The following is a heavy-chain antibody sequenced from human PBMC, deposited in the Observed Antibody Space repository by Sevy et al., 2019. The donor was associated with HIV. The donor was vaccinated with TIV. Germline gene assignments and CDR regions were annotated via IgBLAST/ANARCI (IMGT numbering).Heavy chain of an antibody. Sequence: GSLRLSCAASGFTFSSYAMHWVRQAPGKGLEWVAVISYDGSNKYYADSVKGRFTISRDNSKNTLYLQMNSLRAEDTAVYYCAREGGETYSSGWPYYFDYWGQGTLVTVSS. D-gene: IGHD6-19*01. J-gene: IGHJ4*02. CDR2: ISYDGSNK. CDR1: GFTFSSYA. V-gene: IGHV3-30-3*01. CDR3: AREGGETYSSGWPYYFDY.